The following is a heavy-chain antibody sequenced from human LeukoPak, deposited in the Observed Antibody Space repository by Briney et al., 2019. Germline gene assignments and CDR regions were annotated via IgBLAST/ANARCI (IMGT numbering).Heavy chain of an antibody. Sequence: SETLSLTCAVYGGSFSGYYWSWIRQPPGKGLEWLGEINHSGSTNYNPSLKSRVTISVDTSKNQFSLKLSSVTAADTAVYYCARARCSGGSCYSYYYYYGMDVWGQGTTVTVSS. CDR2: INHSGST. V-gene: IGHV4-34*01. CDR3: ARARCSGGSCYSYYYYYGMDV. J-gene: IGHJ6*02. D-gene: IGHD2-15*01. CDR1: GGSFSGYY.